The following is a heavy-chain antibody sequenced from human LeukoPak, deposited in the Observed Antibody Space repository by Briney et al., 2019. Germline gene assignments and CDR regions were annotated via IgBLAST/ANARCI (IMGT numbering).Heavy chain of an antibody. Sequence: ASVKVSCKASGYTFTSYDINWVRQATGQGLEWMGWMNPNSGNTGYAQKFQGRVTMIRNTSISTAYMELSSLRSEDTAVYYCARGRDYGGNFDYWGQGTLVTVSS. CDR1: GYTFTSYD. D-gene: IGHD4-23*01. J-gene: IGHJ4*02. V-gene: IGHV1-8*01. CDR3: ARGRDYGGNFDY. CDR2: MNPNSGNT.